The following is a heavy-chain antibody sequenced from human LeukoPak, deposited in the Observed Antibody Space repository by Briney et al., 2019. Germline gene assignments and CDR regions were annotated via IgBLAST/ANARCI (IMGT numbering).Heavy chain of an antibody. CDR2: ISSSSSTI. CDR3: ARDRGSIWVDAFDI. CDR1: GFTFSSYS. D-gene: IGHD6-13*01. Sequence: GGSLRLSCAVSGFTFSSYSMNWVRQAPGKGLEWVSYISSSSSTIYYADSVKGRFTISRDNAKNSLYLQMNSLRAEDTAVYYCARDRGSIWVDAFDIWGQGTMVTVSS. V-gene: IGHV3-48*04. J-gene: IGHJ3*02.